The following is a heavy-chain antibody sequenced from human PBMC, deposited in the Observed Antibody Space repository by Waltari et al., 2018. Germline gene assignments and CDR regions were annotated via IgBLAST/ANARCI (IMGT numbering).Heavy chain of an antibody. CDR3: ARGGTTTGTRTGNGY. Sequence: QVLLVQSGAEMTKPGASVKVPCKASGYTFPDYYIHWMRQAPGQGLEWMAGINPNNGDTNFAQKFQGRVTMTRDTSISTVYMEVSRLTSDDTAVYFCARGGTTTGTRTGNGYWGQGTLVIVSS. CDR1: GYTFPDYY. D-gene: IGHD1-1*01. CDR2: INPNNGDT. J-gene: IGHJ4*02. V-gene: IGHV1-2*02.